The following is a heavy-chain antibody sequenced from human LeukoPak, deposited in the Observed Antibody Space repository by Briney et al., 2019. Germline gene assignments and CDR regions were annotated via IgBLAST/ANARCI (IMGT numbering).Heavy chain of an antibody. CDR3: ARGRVTMVRERWFDP. CDR1: GYTFTDYD. CDR2: MNPKNGNP. V-gene: IGHV1-8*01. J-gene: IGHJ5*02. Sequence: ASVKVSCKTSGYTFTDYDINWVRQAPGQRLEWMGWMNPKNGNPGLSQTFQGRITLTRNTSINTAYLELTGLKSEDTAVYYCARGRVTMVRERWFDPWGQGTLVTVSS. D-gene: IGHD3-10*01.